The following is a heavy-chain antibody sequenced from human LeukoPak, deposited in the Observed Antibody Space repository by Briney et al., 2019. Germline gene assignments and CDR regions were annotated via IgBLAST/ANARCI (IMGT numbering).Heavy chain of an antibody. J-gene: IGHJ4*02. CDR2: IYTSGST. CDR1: GGSISSGSYY. V-gene: IGHV4-61*02. CDR3: ARDARRYYFDY. Sequence: SETLSLTCTVSGGSISSGSYYWSWIRQPAGKGLEWIGRIYTSGSTNYNPSLKSRVTISVDTSKNQFSLKLSSVTAADMAMYHCARDARRYYFDYWGQGTLVTVFS.